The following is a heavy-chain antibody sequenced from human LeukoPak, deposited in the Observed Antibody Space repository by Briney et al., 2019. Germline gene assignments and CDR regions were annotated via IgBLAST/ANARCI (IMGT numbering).Heavy chain of an antibody. CDR2: TNQDGSEK. V-gene: IGHV3-7*05. CDR1: GFTFSTYW. J-gene: IGHJ4*02. Sequence: GGSLTLSCAASGFTFSTYWMSWVRQPPGKGLEWVANTNQDGSEKYNVDSVKGRLTTSRDNNKHSLYLQMNSLRTEDTALYYCANLETGTVYWGQGTLVTVSS. CDR3: ANLETGTVY. D-gene: IGHD1-7*01.